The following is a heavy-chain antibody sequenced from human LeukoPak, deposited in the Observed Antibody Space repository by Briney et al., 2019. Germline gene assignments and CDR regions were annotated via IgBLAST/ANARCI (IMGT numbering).Heavy chain of an antibody. CDR2: IGRGTVTT. D-gene: IGHD3-10*01. CDR1: GFTFSSYA. V-gene: IGHV3-48*01. Sequence: GGSLRLSCTASGFTFSSYAMSWVRQAPGRGLEWISYIGRGTVTTYYADSVQGRFTISRDNAKNSLYLQMNSLRAEDTAVYYCARDWHYGLDYWGQGTLVTVSS. CDR3: ARDWHYGLDY. J-gene: IGHJ4*02.